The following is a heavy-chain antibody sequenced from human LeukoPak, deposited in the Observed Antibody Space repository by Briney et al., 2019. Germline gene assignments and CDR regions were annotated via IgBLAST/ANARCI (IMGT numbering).Heavy chain of an antibody. CDR2: INHSGST. CDR1: GVSFSDYY. Sequence: PSETLSLTCAVYGVSFSDYYWTWIRQPPGKGLEWIGEINHSGSTNYNPSLKSRVTISADTSKNQFSLKLSSVTAADTAVYYCAIPTGSPYNWFDPWGQGTLVTVSS. J-gene: IGHJ5*02. V-gene: IGHV4-34*01. CDR3: AIPTGSPYNWFDP. D-gene: IGHD2-8*02.